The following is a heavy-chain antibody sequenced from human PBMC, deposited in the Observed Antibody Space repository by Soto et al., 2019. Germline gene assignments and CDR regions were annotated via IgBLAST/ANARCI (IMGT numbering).Heavy chain of an antibody. CDR2: AYHNGLT. CDR3: ARDAAVPGESDRFDY. V-gene: IGHV4-4*02. Sequence: SETLSLTCAVSGDSVTSNVWWSWVRQPPGKELEWIGEAYHNGLTNYSPSLKSRVSMSVDTSRNEFSLKMTSLTAADTAIYYCARDAAVPGESDRFDYWGRGTLVTVSS. D-gene: IGHD6-19*01. CDR1: GDSVTSNVW. J-gene: IGHJ4*02.